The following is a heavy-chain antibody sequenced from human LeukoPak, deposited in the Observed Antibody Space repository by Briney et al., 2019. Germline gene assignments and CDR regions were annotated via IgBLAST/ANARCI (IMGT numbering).Heavy chain of an antibody. CDR2: INPNSGGT. Sequence: GASVKVSCKASGYTFTGYYMHWVRQAPGQGLEWMGWINPNSGGTNYAQKFQGRVTMTRDTSISTAYMELSRLRSDDTAVYYCAREGDITMNRGVIIRYFDHWGRGTLVTVSS. D-gene: IGHD3-10*01. J-gene: IGHJ4*02. CDR3: AREGDITMNRGVIIRYFDH. CDR1: GYTFTGYY. V-gene: IGHV1-2*02.